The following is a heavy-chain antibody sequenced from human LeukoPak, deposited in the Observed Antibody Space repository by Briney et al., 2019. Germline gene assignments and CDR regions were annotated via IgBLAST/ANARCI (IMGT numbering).Heavy chain of an antibody. CDR3: AKDWIQFNRVFDCFDS. CDR2: IGNTET. CDR1: GFPFETNA. J-gene: IGHJ4*02. Sequence: GGSLRLSCATSGFPFETNAMSWVRQAPGKGLEWVATIGNTETFYADSVTGRFTISRDNSKNTVNLQMNRLRVEDTTIYYCAKDWIQFNRVFDCFDSWGQGTLVTVSS. V-gene: IGHV3-23*01. D-gene: IGHD5-18*01.